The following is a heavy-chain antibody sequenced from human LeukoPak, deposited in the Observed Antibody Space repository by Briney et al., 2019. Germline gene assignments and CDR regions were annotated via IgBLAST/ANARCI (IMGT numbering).Heavy chain of an antibody. CDR3: ARDGIAAALDAFDI. Sequence: PSETLSLTCTVSGGSISSSSYYWGWIRQPPGKGLEWIGSIYYSGSTYYNPSLKSRVTISVDTPKNQFSLKLSSVTAADTAVYYCARDGIAAALDAFDIWGQGTMVTVSS. V-gene: IGHV4-39*07. J-gene: IGHJ3*02. CDR2: IYYSGST. CDR1: GGSISSSSYY. D-gene: IGHD6-13*01.